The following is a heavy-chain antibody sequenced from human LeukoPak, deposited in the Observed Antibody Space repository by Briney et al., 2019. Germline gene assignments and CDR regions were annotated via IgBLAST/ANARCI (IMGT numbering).Heavy chain of an antibody. CDR3: ARARMNAFDI. Sequence: PETLSLTCTVSGGSISSYYWSWIRQPPGKGLEWIGHIYYSGSTNYNPSLKSRVTISVDTSKNQFSLKLSSVTAADTAVYYCARARMNAFDIWGQGTMVTVSS. J-gene: IGHJ3*02. CDR2: IYYSGST. V-gene: IGHV4-59*01. CDR1: GGSISSYY.